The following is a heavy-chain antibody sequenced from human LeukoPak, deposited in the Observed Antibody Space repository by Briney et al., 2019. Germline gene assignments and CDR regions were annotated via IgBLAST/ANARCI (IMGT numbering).Heavy chain of an antibody. Sequence: ASVKVSCKASGYTFTNYYMHWVRQAPGQGLEWMGIINPSGGITNYAQKFQGRVTMTRDMSTSTVYMELSNLTSGDTAVYFCARVRSKFMVWGGDYDSWGQGSKVTVSS. J-gene: IGHJ4*02. CDR1: GYTFTNYY. CDR2: INPSGGIT. V-gene: IGHV1-46*01. CDR3: ARVRSKFMVWGGDYDS. D-gene: IGHD3-10*01.